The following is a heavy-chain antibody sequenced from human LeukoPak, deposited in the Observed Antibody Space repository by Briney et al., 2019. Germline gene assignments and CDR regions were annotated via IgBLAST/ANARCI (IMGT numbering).Heavy chain of an antibody. CDR2: INQEGSET. D-gene: IGHD1-26*01. CDR1: GFTFSRHW. CDR3: ARDPGSYGTFDY. J-gene: IGHJ4*02. Sequence: GGSLRLSCAASGFTFSRHWMNWVRQNPGKGLEWVANINQEGSETHYVDSVRGRFTISRDNAKNSLFLQMNSLRAEDTAVYYCARDPGSYGTFDYWGQGTLVTVSS. V-gene: IGHV3-7*01.